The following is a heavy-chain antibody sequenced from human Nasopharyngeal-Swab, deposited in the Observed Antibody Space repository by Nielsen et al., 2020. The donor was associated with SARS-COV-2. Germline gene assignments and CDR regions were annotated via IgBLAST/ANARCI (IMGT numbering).Heavy chain of an antibody. CDR2: IYYSGST. V-gene: IGHV4-59*01. J-gene: IGHJ2*01. D-gene: IGHD6-6*01. CDR1: DGSISSYY. CDR3: ARALPAEYSHYWYFDL. Sequence: SETLSLTCTVSDGSISSYYWSWIRQPPGKGLEWIGYIYYSGSTNYNPSLKSRVTISVDTSKNQFSLKLSSVTAADTAVYYCARALPAEYSHYWYFDLWGRGTLVTVSS.